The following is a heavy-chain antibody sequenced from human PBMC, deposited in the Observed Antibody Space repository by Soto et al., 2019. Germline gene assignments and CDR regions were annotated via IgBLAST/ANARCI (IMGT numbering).Heavy chain of an antibody. D-gene: IGHD6-19*01. V-gene: IGHV1-69*02. CDR1: GGTLSIYT. CDR3: AGGWLGYFQH. Sequence: GASVKVSCKASGGTLSIYTISWVRQAPGQGLEWMGRIIPILGIANYAQKFQGRVTITADKSTNTAYMELSSLRSEDTAVYYCAGGWLGYFQHWGQGTLVTVSS. J-gene: IGHJ1*01. CDR2: IIPILGIA.